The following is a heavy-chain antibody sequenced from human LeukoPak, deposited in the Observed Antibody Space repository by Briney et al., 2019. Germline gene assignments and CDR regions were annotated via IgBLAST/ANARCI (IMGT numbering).Heavy chain of an antibody. CDR1: GFTFDDYA. J-gene: IGHJ4*02. Sequence: GGSLRLSCAASGFTFDDYAMHWVRQAPGKGLEWVSGISWNSGSIGYADSVKGRFTISRDNAKNSLYLQMNSLRAEDTALYYCAKDSSYGDYWEHFDYWGQGTLVTVSS. D-gene: IGHD4-17*01. V-gene: IGHV3-9*01. CDR2: ISWNSGSI. CDR3: AKDSSYGDYWEHFDY.